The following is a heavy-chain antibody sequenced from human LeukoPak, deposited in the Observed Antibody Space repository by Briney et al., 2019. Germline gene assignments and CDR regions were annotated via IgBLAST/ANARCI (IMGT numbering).Heavy chain of an antibody. J-gene: IGHJ4*02. CDR2: ISPSGGST. CDR3: ARGSITMVRGAPKVGDY. Sequence: ASVKVSCKASGYTFTSYYMHWVRQAPGQGLEWMGIISPSGGSTSYAQKFQGRVTMTRDTSTSTVYMELSSLRSEDTAVYYCARGSITMVRGAPKVGDYWGQGTLVTVSS. D-gene: IGHD3-10*01. CDR1: GYTFTSYY. V-gene: IGHV1-46*01.